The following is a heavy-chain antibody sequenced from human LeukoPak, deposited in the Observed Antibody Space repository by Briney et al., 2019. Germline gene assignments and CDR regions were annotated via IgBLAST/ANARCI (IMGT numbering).Heavy chain of an antibody. CDR2: IYYSGST. V-gene: IGHV4-39*07. Sequence: SETLSLTCTVSGGSISSSSYYWGWIRQPPGKGLEWIGSIYYSGSTYYNPSLKSRVTISVDTSKNQFSLKLSSVTAADTAVYYCASGSRKTTTPAIWFGELSKGNYWGQGTLVTVSS. CDR1: GGSISSSSYY. D-gene: IGHD3-10*01. J-gene: IGHJ4*02. CDR3: ASGSRKTTTPAIWFGELSKGNY.